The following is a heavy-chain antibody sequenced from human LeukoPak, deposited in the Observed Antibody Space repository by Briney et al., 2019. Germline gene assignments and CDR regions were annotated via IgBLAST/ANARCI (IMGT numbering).Heavy chain of an antibody. CDR2: INPNSGGT. J-gene: IGHJ4*02. Sequence: ASVKVSCKASGYTFTGYYMHWVRQAPGRGLEWMGWINPNSGGTNYAQKFQGRVTMTRDTSISTAYMELSRLRSDDTAVYYCARPIGRGYSYGFDYWGQGTLVTVSS. CDR3: ARPIGRGYSYGFDY. CDR1: GYTFTGYY. V-gene: IGHV1-2*02. D-gene: IGHD5-18*01.